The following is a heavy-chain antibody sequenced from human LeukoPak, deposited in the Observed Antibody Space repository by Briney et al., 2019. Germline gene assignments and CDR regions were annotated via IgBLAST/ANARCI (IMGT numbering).Heavy chain of an antibody. V-gene: IGHV3-30-3*01. D-gene: IGHD4-17*01. CDR2: ISYDGSNK. Sequence: GGSLRLSCAASGFTFSSYAMHWVRRAPGKGLEWVAVISYDGSNKYYADSVKGRFTISRDNSKNTLYLQMNSLRAEDTAVYYCARDTEDGDYAGYWGQGTLVTVSS. CDR3: ARDTEDGDYAGY. J-gene: IGHJ4*02. CDR1: GFTFSSYA.